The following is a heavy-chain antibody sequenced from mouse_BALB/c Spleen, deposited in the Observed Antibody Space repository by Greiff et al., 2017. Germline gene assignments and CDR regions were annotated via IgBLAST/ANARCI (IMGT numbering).Heavy chain of an antibody. CDR1: GFTFSSFG. Sequence: EVHLVESGGGLVQPGGSRKLSCAASGFTFSSFGMHWVRQAPEKGLEWVAYISSGSSTIYYADTVKGRFTISRDNPKNTLFLQMTSLRSEDTAMYYCARDYGSSYPFAYWGQGTLVTVSA. V-gene: IGHV5-17*02. CDR2: ISSGSSTI. D-gene: IGHD1-1*01. J-gene: IGHJ3*01. CDR3: ARDYGSSYPFAY.